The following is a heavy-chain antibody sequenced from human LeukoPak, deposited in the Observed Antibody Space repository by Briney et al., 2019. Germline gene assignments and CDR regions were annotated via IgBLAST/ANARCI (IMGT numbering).Heavy chain of an antibody. D-gene: IGHD5-12*01. J-gene: IGHJ4*02. CDR3: ARIEYSGYDFRGGADY. CDR1: GGSISTYY. V-gene: IGHV4-59*01. CDR2: IYYTGST. Sequence: SETLSLTCTVSGGSISTYYWSRIRQPPGKGLEWIGYIYYTGSTNYNPSLKSRVTMSVDTSKNQFSLRLSSVTAADTAVYYCARIEYSGYDFRGGADYWGQGALVTVSS.